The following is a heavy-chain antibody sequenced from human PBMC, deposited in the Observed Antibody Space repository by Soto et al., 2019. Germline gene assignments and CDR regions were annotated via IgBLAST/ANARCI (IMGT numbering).Heavy chain of an antibody. D-gene: IGHD1-26*01. CDR3: ARGSSGSYYGVDY. CDR1: GGTFSSYA. Sequence: EASVKVSCRASGGTFSSYAISWVRQAPGQGLEWMGGIIPIFGTANYAQKFQGRVTITADKSTSTAYMELSSLRSEDTAVYYCARGSSGSYYGVDYWGQGTLVTVSS. CDR2: IIPIFGTA. V-gene: IGHV1-69*06. J-gene: IGHJ4*02.